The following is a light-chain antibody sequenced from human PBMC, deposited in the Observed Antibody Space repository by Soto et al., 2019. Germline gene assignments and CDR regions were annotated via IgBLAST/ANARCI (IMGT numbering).Light chain of an antibody. CDR1: QSVSSTY. CDR3: QQYDSSSRGVS. Sequence: EIVLTQSPGTLSLSPGERATLSCRASQSVSSTYLAWYQQKPGRAPRLLIYGASSRATGIPDRFIGSGPGTDFTLTITRLEPEDFAVYYCQQYDSSSRGVSFGLGTKVDIK. V-gene: IGKV3-20*01. J-gene: IGKJ3*01. CDR2: GAS.